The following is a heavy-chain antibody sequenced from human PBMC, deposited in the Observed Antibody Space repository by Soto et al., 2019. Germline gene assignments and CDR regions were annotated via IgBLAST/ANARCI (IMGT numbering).Heavy chain of an antibody. CDR3: ARSLDIAGHDDAFDI. V-gene: IGHV1-2*04. CDR1: GYTFTGYY. D-gene: IGHD5-12*01. CDR2: INPNSGGT. J-gene: IGHJ3*02. Sequence: ASVKVSCKASGYTFTGYYMHWVRQAPGQGLEWMGWINPNSGGTNYAQKFQGWVTMTRDTSISTAYMELSRLRSDDTAVYYCARSLDIAGHDDAFDIWGQGTMVT.